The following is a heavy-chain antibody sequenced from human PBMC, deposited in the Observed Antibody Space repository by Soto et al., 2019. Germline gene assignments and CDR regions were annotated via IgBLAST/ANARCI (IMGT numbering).Heavy chain of an antibody. CDR3: ATDPGIQLWLGWFDP. Sequence: ASVKVSCKVSGYTLTELSMHWVRQAPGKGLEWMGGFDPEDGETIYAQKFQGRVTMTEDTSTDTAYMELSSLRSEDTAVYYCATDPGIQLWLGWFDPWGQGTLVTVSS. J-gene: IGHJ5*02. D-gene: IGHD5-18*01. CDR2: FDPEDGET. CDR1: GYTLTELS. V-gene: IGHV1-24*01.